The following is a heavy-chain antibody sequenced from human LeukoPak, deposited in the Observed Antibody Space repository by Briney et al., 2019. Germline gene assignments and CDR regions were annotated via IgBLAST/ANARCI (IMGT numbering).Heavy chain of an antibody. CDR2: ISYDGSNK. CDR3: ARDRLSEIWGNTFDI. Sequence: GGSLRLSCAASGFTFSSYAMHWVRQAPGKGLEWVAVISYDGSNKYYADSVKGRFTISRDNSKNTLYLQMNSLRAEDTAVYYCARDRLSEIWGNTFDIWGQGTMVTVSS. D-gene: IGHD7-27*01. V-gene: IGHV3-30-3*01. J-gene: IGHJ3*02. CDR1: GFTFSSYA.